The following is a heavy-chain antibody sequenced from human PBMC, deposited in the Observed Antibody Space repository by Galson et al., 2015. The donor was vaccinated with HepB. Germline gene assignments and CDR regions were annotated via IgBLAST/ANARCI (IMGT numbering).Heavy chain of an antibody. CDR1: GFTFSSYA. J-gene: IGHJ4*02. D-gene: IGHD2-15*01. V-gene: IGHV3-30*04. CDR3: ARDREYCSGGSCSRGLDY. Sequence: SLRLSCAASGFTFSSYAMHWVRQAPGKGLEWVAVISYDGSNKYYADSVKGRFTISRDNSKNTLYLQMNSLRAEDTAVYYCARDREYCSGGSCSRGLDYWGQGTLVTVSS. CDR2: ISYDGSNK.